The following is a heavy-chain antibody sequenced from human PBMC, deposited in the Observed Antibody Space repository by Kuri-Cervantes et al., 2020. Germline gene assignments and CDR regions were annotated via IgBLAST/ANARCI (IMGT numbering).Heavy chain of an antibody. CDR2: ICYDGSNK. CDR3: AKEGGSYYAYYYSGMDV. CDR1: GFTFSSDG. J-gene: IGHJ6*02. V-gene: IGHV3-30*02. Sequence: GGSLRLSCAASGFTFSSDGMHGARQAPGKGLEWVAVICYDGSNKYYAGSVKGRFTISRDNSKNTLYLQMDSLRAEDTAVYYCAKEGGSYYAYYYSGMDVWGRGTTVTVSS. D-gene: IGHD1-26*01.